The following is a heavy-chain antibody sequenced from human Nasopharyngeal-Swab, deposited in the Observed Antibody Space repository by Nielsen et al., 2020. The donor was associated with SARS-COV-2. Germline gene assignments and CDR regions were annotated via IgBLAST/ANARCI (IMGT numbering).Heavy chain of an antibody. Sequence: GESLKISRAASGFTFSNYWMCWVRQAPGKGLEWVSAISASGVTTYYADSVKGRFTISRDNSKSTLYLQMNSLRAEDTAAYYCAKDLNSNFLNYMDVWGKGTTVSVSS. J-gene: IGHJ6*03. CDR2: ISASGVTT. CDR3: AKDLNSNFLNYMDV. D-gene: IGHD4-11*01. CDR1: GFTFSNYW. V-gene: IGHV3-23*01.